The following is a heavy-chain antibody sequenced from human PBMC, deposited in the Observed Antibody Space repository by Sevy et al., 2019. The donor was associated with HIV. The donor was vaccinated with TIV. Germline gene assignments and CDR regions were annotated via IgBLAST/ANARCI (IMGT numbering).Heavy chain of an antibody. D-gene: IGHD3-22*01. CDR2: VKQDMSEK. V-gene: IGHV3-7*01. J-gene: IGHJ4*02. CDR1: GFTFSSNW. CDR3: ARAQQITMLVVIGGLYFDF. Sequence: GGSLRLSCATSGFTFSSNWMTWVRQAPGKGLEWVANVKQDMSEKYYAACVKGRFTISRDNAKNSLYLEMNSLRAEDMAVYYCARAQQITMLVVIGGLYFDFWGQGTLVTVSS.